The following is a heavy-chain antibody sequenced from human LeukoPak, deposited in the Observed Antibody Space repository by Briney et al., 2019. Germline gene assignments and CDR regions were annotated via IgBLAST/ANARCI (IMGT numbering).Heavy chain of an antibody. Sequence: SQTLSLTCAVSGGSISSGGYSWSWIRQPPGKGLEWIGYIYHSGSTYYNPSLKSRVTISVDRSKNQFSLKLSSVTAADTAVYYCARETSRVSTPFYYYYMDVWGKGTTVTVSS. D-gene: IGHD2-2*01. CDR2: IYHSGST. J-gene: IGHJ6*03. V-gene: IGHV4-30-2*01. CDR1: GGSISSGGYS. CDR3: ARETSRVSTPFYYYYMDV.